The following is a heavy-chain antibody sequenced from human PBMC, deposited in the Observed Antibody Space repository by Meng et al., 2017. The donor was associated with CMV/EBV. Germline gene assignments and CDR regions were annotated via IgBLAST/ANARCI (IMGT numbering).Heavy chain of an antibody. J-gene: IGHJ6*02. V-gene: IGHV4-34*01. CDR2: INHSGST. CDR1: GFTFSNAW. Sequence: ESLKISCAASGFTFSNAWMSWIRQPPGKGLEWIGEINHSGSTNYNPSLKSRVTISVDTSKNQFSLKLSSVTAADTAVYYCARGPTYYYYYGMDVWGQGTTVTVSS. CDR3: ARGPTYYYYYGMDV.